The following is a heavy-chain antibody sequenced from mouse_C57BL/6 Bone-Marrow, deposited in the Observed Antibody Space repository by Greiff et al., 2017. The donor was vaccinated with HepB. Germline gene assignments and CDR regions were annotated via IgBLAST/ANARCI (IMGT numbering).Heavy chain of an antibody. V-gene: IGHV5-9-1*02. CDR2: ISSGGDYI. CDR3: TRGTTVVGDY. D-gene: IGHD1-1*01. CDR1: GFTFRSYA. Sequence: DVKLQESGEGLVKPGGSLKLSCAASGFTFRSYAMSWVRQTPEKRLEWVAYISSGGDYIYYADTVKGRFTISRDNARNTLYLQMSSLKSEDTAMYYCTRGTTVVGDYWGQGTTLTVSS. J-gene: IGHJ2*01.